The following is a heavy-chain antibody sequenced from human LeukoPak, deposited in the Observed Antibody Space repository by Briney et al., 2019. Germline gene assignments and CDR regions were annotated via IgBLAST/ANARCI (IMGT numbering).Heavy chain of an antibody. J-gene: IGHJ4*02. CDR2: INPSGGST. D-gene: IGHD2-15*01. CDR3: AREYCGGGSCYHYYDY. V-gene: IGHV1-46*01. CDR1: GYSFTDYY. Sequence: ASVKVSCKASGYSFTDYYIHWVRQAPGQGLEWMGIINPSGGSTSYAQKFQGRVTMTRDMSTSTDYVELSRLRSDCTAVYYWAREYCGGGSCYHYYDYRGQGTLVTVSS.